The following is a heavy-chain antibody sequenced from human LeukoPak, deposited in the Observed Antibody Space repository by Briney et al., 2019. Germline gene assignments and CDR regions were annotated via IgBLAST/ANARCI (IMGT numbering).Heavy chain of an antibody. CDR1: GYPFTDSW. D-gene: IGHD4-23*01. V-gene: IGHV5-51*01. CDR3: ATAVAQTHAFDF. Sequence: GESLKISCKGSGYPFTDSWIVWVRQMPGKGLEWMGIIYPGDSDARYSPSFQGQVTISADKSISTAYVQWSSLKASDSAIYYCATAVAQTHAFDFWGQGTMVTVSS. J-gene: IGHJ3*01. CDR2: IYPGDSDA.